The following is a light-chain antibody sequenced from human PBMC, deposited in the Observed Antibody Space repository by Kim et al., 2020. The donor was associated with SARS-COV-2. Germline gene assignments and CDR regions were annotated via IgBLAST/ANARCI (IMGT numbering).Light chain of an antibody. CDR1: SPNIGAGYD. V-gene: IGLV1-40*01. Sequence: VTTPCTGSSPNIGAGYDVHWYQQLPGTAPKPLIYGNSNRPSGVPDRFSGSKSGTSASLAITGLQAEDEADYYCQSYDSSLSGSVFGGGTKVTVL. J-gene: IGLJ3*02. CDR2: GNS. CDR3: QSYDSSLSGSV.